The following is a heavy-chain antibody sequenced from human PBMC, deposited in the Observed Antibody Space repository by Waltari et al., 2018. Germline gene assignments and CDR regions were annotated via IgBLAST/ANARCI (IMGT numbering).Heavy chain of an antibody. CDR1: GYTFTGSY. Sequence: QVQLVQSGAAVKKPGASVKVSCKASGYTFTGSYMHWVRQAPGQGLECMGRINPTSGGTNYAQKCQGRVTMTRETSISTADMELSRRRSDDTAVEYCASGSGGDYVQDYGGQGTLVTVSA. J-gene: IGHJ4*02. V-gene: IGHV1-2*06. D-gene: IGHD4-17*01. CDR2: INPTSGGT. CDR3: ASGSGGDYVQDY.